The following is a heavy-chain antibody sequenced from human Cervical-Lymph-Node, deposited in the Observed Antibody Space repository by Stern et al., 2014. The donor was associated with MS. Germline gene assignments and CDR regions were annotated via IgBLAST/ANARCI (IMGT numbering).Heavy chain of an antibody. CDR2: IRWNSGSI. CDR1: GFTFDDYA. CDR3: AKERLRGGAFDI. J-gene: IGHJ3*02. Sequence: QLVQSGGGLVQPGRSLRLSCAASGFTFDDYAMHWVRQAPGKGLEWVSGIRWNSGSIGYADSVKGRFTISRDNAKNSLYLQMNSLRAEDTALYYCAKERLRGGAFDIWGQGTMVTVSS. D-gene: IGHD5-12*01. V-gene: IGHV3-9*01.